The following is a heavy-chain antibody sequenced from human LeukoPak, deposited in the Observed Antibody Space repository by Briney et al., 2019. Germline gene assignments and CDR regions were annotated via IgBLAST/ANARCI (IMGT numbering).Heavy chain of an antibody. D-gene: IGHD6-13*01. V-gene: IGHV3-33*06. Sequence: PGGSLRLSCVASGFTFSNYGMHWVRQAPGKGLDWVAVIWYDGSYTYYADTVKGRFTISRENPKNTLYLQMNSLRAEDTGIYYCAKVVQYTASTGTGLDYWGQGTLVTVSS. J-gene: IGHJ4*02. CDR3: AKVVQYTASTGTGLDY. CDR1: GFTFSNYG. CDR2: IWYDGSYT.